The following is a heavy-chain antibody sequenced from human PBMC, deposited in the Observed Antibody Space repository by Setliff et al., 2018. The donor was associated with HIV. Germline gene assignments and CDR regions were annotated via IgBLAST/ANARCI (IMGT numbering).Heavy chain of an antibody. J-gene: IGHJ4*02. CDR1: RFTFSTSW. V-gene: IGHV3-7*01. Sequence: PGGSLRLSCAASRFTFSTSWITWVRQAPGKGLEWVANINTDGSEKNYVDSVKGRFTISRDNSKSSVDLQMSSLRAEDTAVYYCGRGSGCLTEYWGQGALVTVSS. CDR3: GRGSGCLTEY. D-gene: IGHD2-15*01. CDR2: INTDGSEK.